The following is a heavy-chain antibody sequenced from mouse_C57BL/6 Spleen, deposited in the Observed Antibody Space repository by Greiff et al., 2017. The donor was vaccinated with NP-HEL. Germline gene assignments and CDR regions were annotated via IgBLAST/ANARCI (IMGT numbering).Heavy chain of an antibody. CDR3: ARGTYYYGT. V-gene: IGHV1-52*01. CDR1: GYTFTSYW. D-gene: IGHD1-1*01. CDR2: IDPSDSET. J-gene: IGHJ2*01. Sequence: VQLQQPGAELVRPGSSVKLSCKASGYTFTSYWMHWVKQRPIQGLEWIGNIDPSDSETHYNQKFKDKATLTVDKSSRTAYMQLCSLTSEDSAVYYCARGTYYYGTWGQGTTLTVSS.